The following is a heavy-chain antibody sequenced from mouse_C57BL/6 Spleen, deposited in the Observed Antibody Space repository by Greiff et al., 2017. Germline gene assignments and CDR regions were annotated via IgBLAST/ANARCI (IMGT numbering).Heavy chain of an antibody. J-gene: IGHJ3*01. Sequence: VQLKESGPGLVKPSQSLSLTCSVTGYSITSGYYWNWIRQFPGNKLEWMGYISYDGSNNYNPSLKNRISITRDTSKNQFFLKLNSVTTEDTATYYCARGEIYYDYAWFAYWGQGTLVTVSA. CDR2: ISYDGSN. D-gene: IGHD2-4*01. CDR3: ARGEIYYDYAWFAY. V-gene: IGHV3-6*01. CDR1: GYSITSGYY.